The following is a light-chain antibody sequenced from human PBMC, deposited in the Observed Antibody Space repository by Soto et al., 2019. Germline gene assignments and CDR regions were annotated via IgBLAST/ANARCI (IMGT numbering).Light chain of an antibody. CDR1: QRINNY. J-gene: IGKJ1*01. Sequence: DIQMTQSPSSLSASVGDRDTITCRASQRINNYLNWYQQKPGKAPKLLIYAASSLQSGVPSRFSGSGSGTHFTLTISSLQPEDFATYYCQQSSNTPWSFGQGTKVEIK. V-gene: IGKV1-39*01. CDR2: AAS. CDR3: QQSSNTPWS.